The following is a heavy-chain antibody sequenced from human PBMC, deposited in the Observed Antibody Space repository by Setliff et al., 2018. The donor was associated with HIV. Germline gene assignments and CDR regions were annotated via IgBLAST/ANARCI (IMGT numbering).Heavy chain of an antibody. CDR1: GGSFSGYY. J-gene: IGHJ4*02. CDR3: ARGRRGYYYNSHAFYWVGVYFDY. V-gene: IGHV4-34*01. D-gene: IGHD3-22*01. Sequence: SETLSLTCAIYGGSFSGYYWTWIRQPPGKGLEWIGELNHSGSTSYNPSLKSRVTISVDTSKNQFSLELNSVTAADTAVYCCARGRRGYYYNSHAFYWVGVYFDYWGQVTL. CDR2: LNHSGST.